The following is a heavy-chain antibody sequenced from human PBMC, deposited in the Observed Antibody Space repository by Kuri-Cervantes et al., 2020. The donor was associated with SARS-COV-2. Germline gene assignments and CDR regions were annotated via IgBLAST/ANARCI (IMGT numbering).Heavy chain of an antibody. J-gene: IGHJ2*01. CDR1: GFTFSDYY. V-gene: IGHV3-33*08. D-gene: IGHD2/OR15-2a*01. Sequence: GGSLRLSCAASGFTFSDYYMHWVRQAPGKGLEWVAVIWYDGSNKYYADSVKGRFTISRDNSKNTLYLQMNSLRAEDTAVYYCARVPFFSASRWYFDLWGRGTLVTVSS. CDR2: IWYDGSNK. CDR3: ARVPFFSASRWYFDL.